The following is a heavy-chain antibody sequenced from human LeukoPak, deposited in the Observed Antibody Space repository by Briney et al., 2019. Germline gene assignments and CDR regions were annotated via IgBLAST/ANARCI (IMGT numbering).Heavy chain of an antibody. CDR2: IIPIFGTA. CDR3: ARFVIPDIVVVPAASLGWFDP. J-gene: IGHJ5*02. CDR1: GYTFTSYG. V-gene: IGHV1-69*06. Sequence: GASVKVSCKASGYTFTSYGISWVRQAPGQGLEWMGGIIPIFGTANYAQKFQGRVTITADKSTSTAYMELSSLRSEDTAVYYCARFVIPDIVVVPAASLGWFDPWGQGTLVTVSS. D-gene: IGHD2-2*01.